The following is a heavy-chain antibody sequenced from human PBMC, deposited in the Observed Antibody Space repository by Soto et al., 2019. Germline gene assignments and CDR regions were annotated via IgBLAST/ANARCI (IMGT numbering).Heavy chain of an antibody. CDR1: GGTFSSYA. J-gene: IGHJ4*02. CDR2: IIPIFGTA. Sequence: ASVKVSCKASGGTFSSYAISWVRQAPGQGLEWMGGIIPIFGTANYAQKFQGRVTITADESTSTAYMELSSLRSEDTAVYYCAREDYGGNSDRFFDYWGQGTLVTVSS. D-gene: IGHD4-17*01. CDR3: AREDYGGNSDRFFDY. V-gene: IGHV1-69*13.